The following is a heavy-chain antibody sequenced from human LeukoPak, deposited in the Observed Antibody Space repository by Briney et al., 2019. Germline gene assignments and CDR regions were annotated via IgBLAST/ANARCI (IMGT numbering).Heavy chain of an antibody. Sequence: ASVKVSCKASGYTFTNYGISWVRQAPGQGLEWMGWISAYNGNTHYAQKLQGRVTMTTDPSTSIAYMELRSLRSDDTAVYYCARPFDSSGYAFDIWGQGTMVTVSS. D-gene: IGHD3-22*01. V-gene: IGHV1-18*01. CDR1: GYTFTNYG. CDR2: ISAYNGNT. CDR3: ARPFDSSGYAFDI. J-gene: IGHJ3*02.